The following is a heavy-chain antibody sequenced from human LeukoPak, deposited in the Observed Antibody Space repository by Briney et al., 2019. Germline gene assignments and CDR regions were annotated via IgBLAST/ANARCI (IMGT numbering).Heavy chain of an antibody. Sequence: PSETLSLTCAVSGGSISSVDYSWSWIRQPAGKGLEWIGRIYTSGSTNYNPSLKSRVTISVDTSKNQFSLKLSSVTAADTAVYYCARADLGYFDPLGAYYYMDVWGKGTAVTISS. J-gene: IGHJ6*03. CDR3: ARADLGYFDPLGAYYYMDV. CDR1: GGSISSVDYS. D-gene: IGHD3-9*01. CDR2: IYTSGST. V-gene: IGHV4-61*02.